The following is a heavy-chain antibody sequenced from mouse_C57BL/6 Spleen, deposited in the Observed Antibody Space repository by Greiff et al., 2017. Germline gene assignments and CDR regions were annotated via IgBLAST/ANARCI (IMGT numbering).Heavy chain of an antibody. D-gene: IGHD1-1*01. J-gene: IGHJ4*01. Sequence: EVMLVESEGGLVQPGSSMKLSCTASGFTFSDYYMAWVRQVPEKGLEWVANINYDGSSTYYLDSLKSRFIISRDNAKNILYLQMSSLKSEDTATYYCAREGDGSAGAMDYWGQGTSVTVSS. V-gene: IGHV5-16*01. CDR2: INYDGSST. CDR1: GFTFSDYY. CDR3: AREGDGSAGAMDY.